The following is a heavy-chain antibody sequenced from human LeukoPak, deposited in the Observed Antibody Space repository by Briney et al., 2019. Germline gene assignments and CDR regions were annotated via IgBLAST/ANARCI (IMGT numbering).Heavy chain of an antibody. CDR3: ARDHNGSGRAYYYYYGMDV. J-gene: IGHJ6*04. Sequence: SVKVSCKASGGTFSSYAISWVRQAPGQGLEWMGGIIPIFGTANYAQKFQGRVTITADKSTSTAYMELSSLTSEDTAVYYCARDHNGSGRAYYYYYGMDVWGKGTTVTVSS. CDR1: GGTFSSYA. D-gene: IGHD3-10*01. CDR2: IIPIFGTA. V-gene: IGHV1-69*06.